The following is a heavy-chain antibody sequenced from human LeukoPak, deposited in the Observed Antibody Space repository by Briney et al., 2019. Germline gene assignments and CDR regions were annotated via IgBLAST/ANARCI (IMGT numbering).Heavy chain of an antibody. D-gene: IGHD3-10*01. CDR1: GGSFSGYY. CDR3: ARGKTYYYGSGSKHYYYYYHMDV. CDR2: INHSGST. J-gene: IGHJ6*03. V-gene: IGHV4-34*01. Sequence: SEALSLTCAVYGGSFSGYYWSWIRQPPGKGLEWIGEINHSGSTNYNPSLKSRVTISVDTSKNQFSLKLSSVTAADTAVYYCARGKTYYYGSGSKHYYYYYHMDVWGKGTTVTVSS.